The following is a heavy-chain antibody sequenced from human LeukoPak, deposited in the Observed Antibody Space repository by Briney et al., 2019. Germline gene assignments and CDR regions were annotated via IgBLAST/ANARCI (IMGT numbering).Heavy chain of an antibody. CDR3: SRGPWSTGDAFGV. CDR1: GGSISTYY. Sequence: SETLSLTCTVSGGSISTYYWSWIRQPPGKGLEWIGYIYYSGSTNYNPSLKNRVTISLDTSKNRFSLKLNSATAADTAVYYCSRGPWSTGDAFGVWGQGTMVSASS. CDR2: IYYSGST. J-gene: IGHJ3*01. D-gene: IGHD1-14*01. V-gene: IGHV4-59*01.